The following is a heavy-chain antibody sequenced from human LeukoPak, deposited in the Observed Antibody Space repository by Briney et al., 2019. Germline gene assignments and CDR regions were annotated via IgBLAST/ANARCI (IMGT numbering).Heavy chain of an antibody. CDR2: IYYSGST. V-gene: IGHV4-31*03. CDR3: ARRDSGSYYNENWFDR. Sequence: PSETLSLTCTVSGGSISSGGYYWSWIRQHPGKGLEWIVYIYYSGSTYYNPSLKSRVTISVDTSKNQFSLKLSSVTAADTAVYYCARRDSGSYYNENWFDRWGQGTLVTVSS. D-gene: IGHD3-10*01. J-gene: IGHJ5*02. CDR1: GGSISSGGYY.